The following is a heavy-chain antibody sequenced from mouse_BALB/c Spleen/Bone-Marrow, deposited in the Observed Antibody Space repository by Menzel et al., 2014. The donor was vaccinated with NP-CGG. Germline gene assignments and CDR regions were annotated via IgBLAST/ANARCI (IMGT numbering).Heavy chain of an antibody. CDR2: ISSGGDT. D-gene: IGHD2-2*01. CDR3: ARGLYYGFEGYAMDY. V-gene: IGHV5-6-5*01. Sequence: EVKLMESGGGLVKPGGSLKLSCAASGFTFXNYAMSWVRQTPDKRLEWVASISSGGDTFYSDTVKGRFTISGDSARNILYLQMSSLRSEDTALYYCARGLYYGFEGYAMDYWGQGTSVTVSS. CDR1: GFTFXNYA. J-gene: IGHJ4*01.